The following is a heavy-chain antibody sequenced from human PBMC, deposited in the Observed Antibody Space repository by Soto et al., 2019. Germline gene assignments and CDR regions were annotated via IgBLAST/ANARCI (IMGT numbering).Heavy chain of an antibody. CDR1: VFTFSSYV. D-gene: IGHD2-15*01. J-gene: IGHJ4*02. CDR2: ISYDGSNK. CDR3: ARPARVVTFEL. Sequence: LRQSCAASVFTFSSYVMHWVRQAPCKGLGWVAVISYDGSNKYYADSVKGRFTITRDNSKNTLYLQMNSLRAEDTAVYYGARPARVVTFELWGEGTLVTVPS. V-gene: IGHV3-30*03.